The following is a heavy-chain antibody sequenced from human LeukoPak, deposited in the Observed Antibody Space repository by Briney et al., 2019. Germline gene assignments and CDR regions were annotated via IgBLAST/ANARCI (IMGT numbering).Heavy chain of an antibody. J-gene: IGHJ4*02. CDR3: AKCNRYYYDNSGYSAADY. V-gene: IGHV3-23*01. CDR2: ISGGGST. D-gene: IGHD3-22*01. Sequence: PGGSLRLSCAASGFPFSIYAMSWVRQAPGKGLEWVSGISGGGSTYYADSVKGRFTISRDNSKSTLYLQMNSLRAEDTAVYYCAKCNRYYYDNSGYSAADYWGQGTLVTVSS. CDR1: GFPFSIYA.